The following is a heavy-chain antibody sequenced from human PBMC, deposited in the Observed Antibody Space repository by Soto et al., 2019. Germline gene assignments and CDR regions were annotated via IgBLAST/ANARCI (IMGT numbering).Heavy chain of an antibody. J-gene: IGHJ1*01. D-gene: IGHD3-22*01. V-gene: IGHV1-69*01. CDR1: GGTFSSYA. Sequence: QVQLVQSGAEVKKPGSSVKVSCKASGGTFSSYAISWVRQAPGQGLEWMGGIIPIFGTANYAQKFQGRVTITADESTSTAYMELSSLRSEDTAVYYCARPLNSSGYYYETGGLHWGQGTLVTVSS. CDR3: ARPLNSSGYYYETGGLH. CDR2: IIPIFGTA.